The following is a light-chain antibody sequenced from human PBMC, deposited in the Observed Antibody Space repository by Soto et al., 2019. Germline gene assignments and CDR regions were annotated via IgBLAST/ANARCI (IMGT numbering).Light chain of an antibody. Sequence: EIVMTQSPATLSVSPGERATLSCRASQSVSSNVAWYQQKPGQAPRLLFYDASTRATGIPARFSGSGSGTEFTLTISSLQSEDFAVYYCQQRSNWPPITFGQGTRLEIK. V-gene: IGKV3-15*01. CDR1: QSVSSN. CDR2: DAS. J-gene: IGKJ5*01. CDR3: QQRSNWPPIT.